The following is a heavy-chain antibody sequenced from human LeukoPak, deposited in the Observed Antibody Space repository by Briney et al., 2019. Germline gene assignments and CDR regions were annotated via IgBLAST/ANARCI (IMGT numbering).Heavy chain of an antibody. V-gene: IGHV4-59*01. CDR2: IYYSGST. D-gene: IGHD3-3*01. J-gene: IGHJ4*02. CDR3: ARLRPNYDFWSGYPFGGHFDY. Sequence: SETLSLTCTVSGGSICSYYWSWIRQPPATGLEWNGYIYYSGSTNHNPSLKSRVTISVDTSKNQFSLKLSSVTAADTAVYYCARLRPNYDFWSGYPFGGHFDYWGQGTLVTVSS. CDR1: GGSICSYY.